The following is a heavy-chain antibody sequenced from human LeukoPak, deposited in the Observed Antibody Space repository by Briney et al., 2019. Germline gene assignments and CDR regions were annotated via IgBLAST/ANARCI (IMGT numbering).Heavy chain of an antibody. V-gene: IGHV3-7*01. CDR2: IKQDGSEK. J-gene: IGHJ5*02. CDR1: GFTFSSYW. Sequence: GGSLRLSSAASGFTFSSYWMRWVRQAPGKGLEWVANIKQDGSEKYYVDSVKGRFTISRENARNSLYMQMNSLRAEDTAVYYCARNSGSHPWGQGTLVTVSS. CDR3: ARNSGSHP. D-gene: IGHD3-10*01.